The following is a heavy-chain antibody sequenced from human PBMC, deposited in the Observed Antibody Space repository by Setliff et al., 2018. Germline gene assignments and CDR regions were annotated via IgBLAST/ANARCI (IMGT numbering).Heavy chain of an antibody. V-gene: IGHV4-31*02. CDR3: ARAKDGHDFDYFDY. CDR2: IHHTGTT. CDR1: GDY. D-gene: IGHD5-12*01. Sequence: SETLSLTCNVSGDYWGWIRQHPGKGLEWIGHIHHTGTTFYNPSLRSRVTISVDTSKNQFSLKLTSLTAADTAVYYCARAKDGHDFDYFDYWGQGTPVTVSS. J-gene: IGHJ4*02.